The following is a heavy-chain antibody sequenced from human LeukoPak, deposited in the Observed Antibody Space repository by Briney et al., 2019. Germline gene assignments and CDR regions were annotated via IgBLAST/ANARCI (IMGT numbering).Heavy chain of an antibody. CDR1: GFTFSSYG. Sequence: PGGSLRLSCAASGFTFSSYGMHWVRQAPGKGLEWVAVISYDGSNKYYADSVKGRFTISRDNSKNTLYLQMNSLRAEDTAVYYCAKKRALGEVEYSSSYLDYWGQGTLVTVSS. CDR2: ISYDGSNK. D-gene: IGHD6-6*01. J-gene: IGHJ4*02. V-gene: IGHV3-30*18. CDR3: AKKRALGEVEYSSSYLDY.